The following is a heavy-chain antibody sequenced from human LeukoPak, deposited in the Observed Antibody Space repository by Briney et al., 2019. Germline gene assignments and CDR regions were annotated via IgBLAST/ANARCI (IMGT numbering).Heavy chain of an antibody. CDR2: MNPNSGNT. Sequence: ASVKVSCNASGYTFTSSDINWVRHATGQGLEWMGGMNPNSGNTGNAHKYPGRVTITRNTSIITAYMELSSLRSEDTAVYYCARVFSSSWYGYYYYYYMDGWGKGTTGTVSS. J-gene: IGHJ6*03. D-gene: IGHD6-13*01. CDR3: ARVFSSSWYGYYYYYYMDG. V-gene: IGHV1-8*03. CDR1: GYTFTSSD.